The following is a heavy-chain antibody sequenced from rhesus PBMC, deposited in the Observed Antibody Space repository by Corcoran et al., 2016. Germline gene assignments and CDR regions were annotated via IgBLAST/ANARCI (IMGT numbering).Heavy chain of an antibody. J-gene: IGHJ4*01. CDR2: IYGSGNST. V-gene: IGHV4-169*02. D-gene: IGHD6-25*01. CDR1: GGSISSSY. Sequence: QLQLQESGPGLVKPSETLSVTCAVSGGSISSSYWSWIRQAPGKGREWIGFIYGSGNSTNYNPSLKSRVTLSVDTSQNQLSRKLGSVTSADTAVYYCASGAAAGRRFDYWGQGVLVTVSS. CDR3: ASGAAAGRRFDY.